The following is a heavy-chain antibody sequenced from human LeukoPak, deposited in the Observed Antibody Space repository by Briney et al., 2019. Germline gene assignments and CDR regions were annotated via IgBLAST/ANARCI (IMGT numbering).Heavy chain of an antibody. CDR1: GGSISSGSYY. Sequence: SQTLSLTCTVSGGSISSGSYYWSWIRQPAGKGLEWIGRIYTSGSTNYNPSLKSRVTISVDTSKNQFSLKLSSVTAADTAVYYCARDRIDYDFWSGYAYNWFDPWGQGTLVTVSS. J-gene: IGHJ5*02. CDR2: IYTSGST. D-gene: IGHD3-3*01. CDR3: ARDRIDYDFWSGYAYNWFDP. V-gene: IGHV4-61*02.